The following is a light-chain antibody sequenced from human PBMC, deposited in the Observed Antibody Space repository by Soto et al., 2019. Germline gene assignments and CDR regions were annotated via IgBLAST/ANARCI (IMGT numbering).Light chain of an antibody. Sequence: QSARTQPASVSGSPGQSITISCTGTSSDVGSYNLVSWYQQHPGKAPKLMIYEVSTRPSGVSNRFSGSKSGNTASLTISGLQAEDEADYYCCSYAGSSTFYVFGTGTKVTVL. V-gene: IGLV2-23*02. CDR3: CSYAGSSTFYV. CDR2: EVS. J-gene: IGLJ1*01. CDR1: SSDVGSYNL.